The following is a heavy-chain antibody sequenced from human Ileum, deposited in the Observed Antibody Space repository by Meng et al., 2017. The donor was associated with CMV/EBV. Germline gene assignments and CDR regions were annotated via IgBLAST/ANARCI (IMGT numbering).Heavy chain of an antibody. CDR3: ASLRSRNAFNI. V-gene: IGHV4-59*01. CDR2: IYYSGRT. CDR1: GGSFSGYY. J-gene: IGHJ3*02. Sequence: SETLSLTCAVYGGSFSGYYWSWIRQPPGKGLEWLGDIYYSGRTTYNPALNSRVTISVDTSKNQFSLKLSSVTPADTAVYYCASLRSRNAFNIWGQGTMVTVSS.